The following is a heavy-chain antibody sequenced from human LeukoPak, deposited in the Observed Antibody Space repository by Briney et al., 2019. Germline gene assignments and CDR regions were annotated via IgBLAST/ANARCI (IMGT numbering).Heavy chain of an antibody. D-gene: IGHD2-15*01. V-gene: IGHV3-7*01. Sequence: GGSLRPSXAASGFIFSSYWMSWVRQAPGKGLEWVANIKEDGSEKDYVDSVKGRFTISRDNAKNSLYLQMNSLRAEDTAVYYCARDVIARNYYYYMDVWGKGTTVTVSS. CDR3: ARDVIARNYYYYMDV. CDR1: GFIFSSYW. J-gene: IGHJ6*03. CDR2: IKEDGSEK.